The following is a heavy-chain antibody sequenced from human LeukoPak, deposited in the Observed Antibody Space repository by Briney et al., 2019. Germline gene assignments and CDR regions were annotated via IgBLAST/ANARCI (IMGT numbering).Heavy chain of an antibody. CDR1: GGSISSYY. D-gene: IGHD6-6*01. CDR3: AREDSSSSYDY. J-gene: IGHJ4*02. V-gene: IGHV4-59*01. Sequence: PSETLSLTCTVSGGSISSYYWSRIRQPPGKGLEWIGYIYYSGSTNYNPSLKSRVTISVDTSKNQFSLKLSSVTAADTAVYYCAREDSSSSYDYWGQGTLVTVSS. CDR2: IYYSGST.